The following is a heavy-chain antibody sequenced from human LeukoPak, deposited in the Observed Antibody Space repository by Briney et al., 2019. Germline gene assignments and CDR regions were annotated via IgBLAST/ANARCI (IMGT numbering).Heavy chain of an antibody. D-gene: IGHD6-6*01. Sequence: ASVTVSCKASGYTLTSYAMHWERQAPGQRLEWMGWINAGNGNTKYSQEFQGRVTITRDPSASTTYMELSSLRSEDMAVYFCARDGAARTLFAFDFWGQGTVVTVSS. CDR2: INAGNGNT. CDR3: ARDGAARTLFAFDF. J-gene: IGHJ3*01. CDR1: GYTLTSYA. V-gene: IGHV1-3*03.